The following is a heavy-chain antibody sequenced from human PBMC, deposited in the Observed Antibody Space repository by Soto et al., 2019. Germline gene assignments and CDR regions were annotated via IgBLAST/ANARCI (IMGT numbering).Heavy chain of an antibody. D-gene: IGHD3-10*01. V-gene: IGHV3-7*01. J-gene: IGHJ4*01. Sequence: GGSLRLSCVASEFTFSSSWMSWVRQGPGKGLEWVADINAYGTEILYVDSVKGRFTVSRDNAKNSLYLQMNSLRAEDTAVYYCARDPSFGALDYWGHGTLVTVS. CDR1: EFTFSSSW. CDR2: INAYGTEI. CDR3: ARDPSFGALDY.